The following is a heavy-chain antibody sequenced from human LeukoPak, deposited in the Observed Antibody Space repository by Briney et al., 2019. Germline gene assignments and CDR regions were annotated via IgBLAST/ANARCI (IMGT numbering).Heavy chain of an antibody. CDR1: GGTFSSYA. V-gene: IGHV1-69*13. CDR3: ARDKRIYYYYYGMDV. CDR2: IIPIFGTA. Sequence: SVKVSCKASGGTFSSYAISWVRQAPGQGLGWMGGIIPIFGTANYAQKFQGRVTITADESTSTAYMELSSLRSEDTAVYYCARDKRIYYYYYGMDVWGQGTTVTVSS. D-gene: IGHD1-1*01. J-gene: IGHJ6*02.